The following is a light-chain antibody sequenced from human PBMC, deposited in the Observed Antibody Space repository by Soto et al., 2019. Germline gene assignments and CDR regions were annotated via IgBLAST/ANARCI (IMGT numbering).Light chain of an antibody. CDR1: QSVSSSY. CDR2: GAS. V-gene: IGKV3-20*01. Sequence: EILLTPYPGTLSLSTGERSTLSCIASQSVSSSYLAWYQQKPGQAPRLLIYGASSRATGIPDRFSGSGSGTDFTLTISRLEPEDFAVNYCQQYGSSPRTFGQGTKVDIK. CDR3: QQYGSSPRT. J-gene: IGKJ1*01.